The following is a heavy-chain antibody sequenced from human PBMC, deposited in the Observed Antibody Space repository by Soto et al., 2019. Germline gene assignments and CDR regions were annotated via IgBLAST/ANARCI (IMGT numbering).Heavy chain of an antibody. V-gene: IGHV4-39*01. CDR1: GGSISSSSYY. CDR3: ARRKSIAVAESDY. D-gene: IGHD6-19*01. CDR2: IYYSGST. J-gene: IGHJ4*02. Sequence: SETLSLTCTVSGGSISSSSYYWGWIRQPPGKGLEWIGSIYYSGSTYYNPSLKSRVTISVDTSKNQFSLKLSSVTAADTAVYYCARRKSIAVAESDYWGQGTLVTVSS.